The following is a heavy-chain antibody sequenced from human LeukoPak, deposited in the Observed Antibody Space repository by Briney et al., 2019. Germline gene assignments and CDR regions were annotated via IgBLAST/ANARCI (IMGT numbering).Heavy chain of an antibody. Sequence: QPGGPLRLSCAASGFTFSSYAMSWVRQAPGKGLEWVSAISGSGGSTYYADSVKGRFAISRDNSKSTLYLQMNSLRAEDTAVYYCAKGRDMVRGVIDYFDYWGQGTLVTVSS. V-gene: IGHV3-23*01. CDR2: ISGSGGST. J-gene: IGHJ4*02. D-gene: IGHD3-10*01. CDR1: GFTFSSYA. CDR3: AKGRDMVRGVIDYFDY.